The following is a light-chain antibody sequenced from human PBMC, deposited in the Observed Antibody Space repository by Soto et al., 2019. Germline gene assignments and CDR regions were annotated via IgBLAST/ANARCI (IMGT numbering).Light chain of an antibody. J-gene: IGKJ5*01. CDR2: EAS. CDR3: QQANSFPIT. Sequence: IHMTHSPSTLSASLCERFTITVQASQDISSWLAWHQQKPGKAPKLLTYEASSLQSGAPSRFSGSGSGTEFTLTISSLQPEDFATYYCQQANSFPITFGQGTRLEI. V-gene: IGKV1-12*01. CDR1: QDISSW.